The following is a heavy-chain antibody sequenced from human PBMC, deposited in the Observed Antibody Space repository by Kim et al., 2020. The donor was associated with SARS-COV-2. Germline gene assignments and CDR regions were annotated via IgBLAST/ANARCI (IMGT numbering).Heavy chain of an antibody. CDR1: GAILSDFA. Sequence: ASVKVSCRASGAILSDFAIHWVRQAPGQGLEWMAWINTGDGDTKSSQKFQGRVTITRDTVANSVYMELSSLTSEDTAVYYCARGSMATYLHCGQGTLVTV. V-gene: IGHV1-3*04. D-gene: IGHD2-21*01. CDR2: INTGDGDT. J-gene: IGHJ4*02. CDR3: ARGSMATYLH.